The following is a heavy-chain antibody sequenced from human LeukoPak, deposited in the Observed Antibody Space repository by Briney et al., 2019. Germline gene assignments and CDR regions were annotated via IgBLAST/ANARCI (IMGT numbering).Heavy chain of an antibody. Sequence: ASVKVSCKASGYTFTSYDINWVRQATGQGLEWMGWMNPNSGNTGYAQKFQGRVTMTRDTSISTAYMELSRLRSDDTAVYYCARGKDPLTYWFDPWGQGTLVTVSS. CDR3: ARGKDPLTYWFDP. CDR2: MNPNSGNT. CDR1: GYTFTSYD. J-gene: IGHJ5*02. V-gene: IGHV1-8*01. D-gene: IGHD2-15*01.